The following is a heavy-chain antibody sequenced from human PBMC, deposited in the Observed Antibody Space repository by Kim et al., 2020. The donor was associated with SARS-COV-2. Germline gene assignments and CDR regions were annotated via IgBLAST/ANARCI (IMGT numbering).Heavy chain of an antibody. D-gene: IGHD2-15*01. CDR3: ARDHIVVVVAAPQEGRTDWFDP. CDR1: GFTFSSYW. Sequence: GGSLRLSCAASGFTFSSYWMSWVRQAPGKGLEWVANIKQDGSEKYYVDSVKGRFTISRDNAKNSLYLQMNSLRAEDTAVYYCARDHIVVVVAAPQEGRTDWFDPWGQGTLVTVSS. V-gene: IGHV3-7*01. CDR2: IKQDGSEK. J-gene: IGHJ5*02.